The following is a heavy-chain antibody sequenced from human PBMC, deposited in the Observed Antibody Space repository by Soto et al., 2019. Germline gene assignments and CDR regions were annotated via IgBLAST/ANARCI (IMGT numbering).Heavy chain of an antibody. CDR2: IYYSGST. CDR1: GGSISSGAYY. J-gene: IGHJ6*02. D-gene: IGHD1-1*01. V-gene: IGHV4-31*03. CDR3: ARGGRDAVGYGMDV. Sequence: QVQLQESGPGLVKPSQTLSLTCTVSGGSISSGAYYWSWIRQHPGKGLEWIGYIYYSGSTYYNPSLKSRVTISVDTSKNQISLKLSSVTAADTAVYYCARGGRDAVGYGMDVWGQGTTVTVSS.